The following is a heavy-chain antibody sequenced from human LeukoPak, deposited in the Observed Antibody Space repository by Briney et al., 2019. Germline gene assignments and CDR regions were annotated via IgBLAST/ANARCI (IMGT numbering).Heavy chain of an antibody. Sequence: SETLSLTCTVSGGSISSSSYYWGWIRQPPGKGLEWIGSIYYSGSTYYNPSLKSRVTISVDTSKNQFSLKLSSVTAADTAVYYCARDLPPSYGDLRSLFDYWGQGTLVTVSS. D-gene: IGHD4-17*01. CDR1: GGSISSSSYY. V-gene: IGHV4-39*07. J-gene: IGHJ4*02. CDR3: ARDLPPSYGDLRSLFDY. CDR2: IYYSGST.